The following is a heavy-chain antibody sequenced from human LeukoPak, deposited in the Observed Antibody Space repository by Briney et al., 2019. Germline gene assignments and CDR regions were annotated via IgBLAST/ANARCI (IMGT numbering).Heavy chain of an antibody. V-gene: IGHV4-39*01. D-gene: IGHD6-13*01. CDR2: VYSSGIT. Sequence: SETLSPTCAVSGASISTGSHYWVWIRQPPGMALEWIGSVYSSGITFQNPSLKSRGTISVDTSKNQFSLTLSSVTAADTAVFYCARQAAGGRAFDIWGQGTMVTVSS. J-gene: IGHJ3*02. CDR3: ARQAAGGRAFDI. CDR1: GASISTGSHY.